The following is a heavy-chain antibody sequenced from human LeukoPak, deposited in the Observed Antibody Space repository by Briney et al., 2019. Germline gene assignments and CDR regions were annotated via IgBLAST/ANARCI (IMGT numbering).Heavy chain of an antibody. J-gene: IGHJ4*02. D-gene: IGHD3-10*01. CDR3: ATSGSYYRPPFDY. CDR2: FDPEDGET. V-gene: IGHV1-24*01. Sequence: ASVTVSCKVSGYTLTELSMHWVRQAPGKGLEWKGGFDPEDGETIYAQKFQGRVTMTEDTSTDTAYMELSSLRSEDTAVYYCATSGSYYRPPFDYWGQGTLVTVSS. CDR1: GYTLTELS.